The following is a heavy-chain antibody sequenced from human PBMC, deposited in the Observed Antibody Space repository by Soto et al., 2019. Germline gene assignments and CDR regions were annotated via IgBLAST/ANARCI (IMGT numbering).Heavy chain of an antibody. Sequence: AETLSLTCPVYGGSLTDYYWSWIRQPPGKGLEWIGEINDRGVTNYNPSLKSRVTISVDTSNNQFSLKMNSVTAADTAVYYFARGGGGPASYWGQGIPVTVSS. CDR3: ARGGGGPASY. V-gene: IGHV4-34*01. D-gene: IGHD3-10*01. CDR2: INDRGVT. J-gene: IGHJ4*02. CDR1: GGSLTDYY.